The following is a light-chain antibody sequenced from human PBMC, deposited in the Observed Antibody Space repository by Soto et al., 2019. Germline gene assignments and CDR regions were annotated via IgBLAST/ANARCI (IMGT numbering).Light chain of an antibody. CDR3: SSYTFSTALRV. CDR2: EVS. CDR1: NNDIGSYDY. V-gene: IGLV2-14*01. Sequence: QSALTQPASVSGSPGQSITLSCTGTNNDIGSYDYVSWFQQHPGKAPKLIIYEVSHRPSGISPRFSGSKSGNTASLTISGLQTEDEADYSCSSYTFSTALRVFGGGTKLTVL. J-gene: IGLJ3*02.